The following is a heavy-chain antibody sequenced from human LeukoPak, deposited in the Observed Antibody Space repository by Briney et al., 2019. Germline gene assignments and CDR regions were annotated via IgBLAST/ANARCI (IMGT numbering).Heavy chain of an antibody. D-gene: IGHD4-17*01. V-gene: IGHV4-59*01. CDR2: IYYSGST. Sequence: SETLSLTCTVSGGSISSYYWSWIRQPPGKGLEWIGDIYYSGSTNYNPSLKRRVTISVDTSKNQFSLKLSSVTAADTAVYYCARGPTRYYFDYWGQGTLVTVSS. J-gene: IGHJ4*02. CDR3: ARGPTRYYFDY. CDR1: GGSISSYY.